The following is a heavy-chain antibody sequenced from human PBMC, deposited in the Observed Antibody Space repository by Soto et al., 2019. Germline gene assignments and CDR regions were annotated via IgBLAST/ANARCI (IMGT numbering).Heavy chain of an antibody. CDR2: TNHSGST. J-gene: IGHJ5*02. D-gene: IGHD2-2*01. Sequence: QVQLQQWGAGPLKPSETLSLTCAVYGRSFSGYYWSWFRQPPGKGLECIEETNHSGSTNYNPSLKTRVTISVDASKNQFCLKLSSVTAADTAVYYCARLKGYQLLHSNWFDPWGQGTLVTVSS. CDR3: ARLKGYQLLHSNWFDP. V-gene: IGHV4-34*01. CDR1: GRSFSGYY.